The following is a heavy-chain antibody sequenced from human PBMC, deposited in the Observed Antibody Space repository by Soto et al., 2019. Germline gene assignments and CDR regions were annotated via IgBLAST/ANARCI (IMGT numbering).Heavy chain of an antibody. Sequence: EVQLVESGGGLVQPGRSLRLSCTASGFTFGDYSLSWFRQAPGKGLEWVGFIRTKPYGGATDYAASVKGRFTISRDDSKSIAYLQMKSLKTEDTAVYYCTRDNYCGGGNCYSVSDYWGQGTLVTVSS. J-gene: IGHJ4*02. V-gene: IGHV3-49*03. CDR1: GFTFGDYS. CDR2: IRTKPYGGAT. D-gene: IGHD2-15*01. CDR3: TRDNYCGGGNCYSVSDY.